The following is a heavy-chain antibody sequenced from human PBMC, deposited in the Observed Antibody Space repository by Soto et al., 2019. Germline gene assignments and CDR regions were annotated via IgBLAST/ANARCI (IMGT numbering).Heavy chain of an antibody. CDR2: IVPIFGTF. V-gene: IGHV1-69*01. D-gene: IGHD7-27*01. Sequence: QVHLVQSAAEVKKPGSSVRVFCTVSGDTFGRNTIVWVRQDPEQGLECMGHIVPIFGTFKYAQKFQGRVTFTADESTTTAYMDLSSLPSEDTAVYFCARDLNWALDYWGQGTLVTVSS. CDR3: ARDLNWALDY. CDR1: GDTFGRNT. J-gene: IGHJ4*02.